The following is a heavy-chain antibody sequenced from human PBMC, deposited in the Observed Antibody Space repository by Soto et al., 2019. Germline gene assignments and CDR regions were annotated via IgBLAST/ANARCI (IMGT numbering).Heavy chain of an antibody. CDR3: ARLVSGRNMVVSDY. J-gene: IGHJ4*02. D-gene: IGHD1-26*01. CDR2: IYYSGRT. V-gene: IGHV4-59*01. CDR1: GGSISSYY. Sequence: QVQLQESGPGLVKPSETLSLTCTVSGGSISSYYWSWIRQPPGKGLEWIGYIYYSGRTNYNPSLKSRVTISVDTSTDQFSLKLSSVTAADTAVYYWARLVSGRNMVVSDYWGQGTLVTVSS.